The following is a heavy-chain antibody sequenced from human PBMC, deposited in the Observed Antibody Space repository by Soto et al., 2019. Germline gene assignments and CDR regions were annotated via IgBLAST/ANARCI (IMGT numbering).Heavy chain of an antibody. V-gene: IGHV4-39*01. CDR3: ARAYYDFWSGFPQFDAFDI. CDR1: GGSISSSSYY. D-gene: IGHD3-3*01. J-gene: IGHJ3*02. Sequence: QLQLQESGPGLVKPSETLSLTCTVSGGSISSSSYYWGWIRQPPGKGLEWIGSIYYSGSTYYNPSLKSRVTISVATSKNQFSLKLSSVTAADTAVYYCARAYYDFWSGFPQFDAFDIWGQGTMVTVSS. CDR2: IYYSGST.